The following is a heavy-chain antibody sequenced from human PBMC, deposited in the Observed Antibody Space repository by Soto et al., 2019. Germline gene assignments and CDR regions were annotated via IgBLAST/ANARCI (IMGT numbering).Heavy chain of an antibody. CDR1: GYTFTSYR. Sequence: ASVKVSCKSSGYTFTSYRMSWVRQAPGQGLEWMGWISAYNGNTNYAQKLQGRVTMTTDTSTSTAYMELRSLRSDDTAVYYCARDRGGDCSGGSCYHVGLYYYYGMDVWGQGTTVTVSS. CDR3: ARDRGGDCSGGSCYHVGLYYYYGMDV. CDR2: ISAYNGNT. V-gene: IGHV1-18*04. J-gene: IGHJ6*02. D-gene: IGHD2-15*01.